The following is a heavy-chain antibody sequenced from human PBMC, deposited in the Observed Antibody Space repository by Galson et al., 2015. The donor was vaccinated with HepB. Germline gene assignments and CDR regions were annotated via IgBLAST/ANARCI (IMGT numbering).Heavy chain of an antibody. CDR3: ARAPRVDSSSWYASYYYYGMDV. Sequence: LSLTCTVSGGSISSYYWSWIRQPAGKGLEWIGRIYTSGSTNYNPSLKSRVTMSVDTSKNQFSLKLSSVTAADTAVYYCARAPRVDSSSWYASYYYYGMDVWGQGTTVTVSS. CDR2: IYTSGST. D-gene: IGHD6-13*01. J-gene: IGHJ6*02. CDR1: GGSISSYY. V-gene: IGHV4-4*07.